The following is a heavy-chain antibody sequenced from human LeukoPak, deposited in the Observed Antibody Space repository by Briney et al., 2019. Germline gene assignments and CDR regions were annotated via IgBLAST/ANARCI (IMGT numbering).Heavy chain of an antibody. D-gene: IGHD5-18*01. V-gene: IGHV3-9*01. CDR1: GFAFDDYA. CDR3: TKVHNTAIVGGFDS. CDR2: ISWSSASI. J-gene: IGHJ4*02. Sequence: GGSLRLSCAASGFAFDDYAMYWVRQAPGKGPERVSVISWSSASIVYADSVKGRFIVSRDNAKNSLYLQMNSLRPEDTAFYYCTKVHNTAIVGGFDSWGQGALVTVSS.